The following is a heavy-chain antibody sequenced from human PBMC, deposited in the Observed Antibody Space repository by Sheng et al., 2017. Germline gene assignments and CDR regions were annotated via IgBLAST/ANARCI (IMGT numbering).Heavy chain of an antibody. V-gene: IGHV1-18*01. CDR1: GYTFTSYG. Sequence: QVQLVQSGVEVKKPGASVKVSCKAFGYTFTSYGITWVRQAPGQGLEWMGWISGYTGNTNYVEKFQGRLTMTTDTSTSTAFMELRSLRSDETAVYFCARSPIYYDLPDDYYMDVWGQGTTVTVSS. J-gene: IGHJ6*03. CDR2: ISGYTGNT. CDR3: ARSPIYYDLPDDYYMDV. D-gene: IGHD3-16*01.